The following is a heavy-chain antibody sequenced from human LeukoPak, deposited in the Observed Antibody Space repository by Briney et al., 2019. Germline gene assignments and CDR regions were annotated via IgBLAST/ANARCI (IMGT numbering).Heavy chain of an antibody. V-gene: IGHV5-51*01. CDR1: GYSFTSYW. CDR3: ARGVVPAAIPGRGVGLYYYYYMDV. CDR2: IYPGDSDT. Sequence: GESLKISCKGSGYSFTSYWIGWVRQMPGKGLEWMGMIYPGDSDTRYSPSFQGQVTISADKSISTAYLQWSSLKASDTAMYYCARGVVPAAIPGRGVGLYYYYYMDVWGKGTTVTVSS. D-gene: IGHD2-2*02. J-gene: IGHJ6*03.